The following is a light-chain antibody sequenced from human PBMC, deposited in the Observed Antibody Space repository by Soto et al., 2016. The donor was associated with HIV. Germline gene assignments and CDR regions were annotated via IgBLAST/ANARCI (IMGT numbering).Light chain of an antibody. Sequence: SYVLTQPPSVSVAPGKTARITCGGNNIGSKSVHWYQQKPGQAPLLVVYDDTDRPSGIPERFSGSNSGNTATLTINRVEAGDEADYYCQVWDSSGDHPGVFGGGTKLTVL. V-gene: IGLV3-21*03. CDR1: NIGSKS. CDR2: DDT. CDR3: QVWDSSGDHPGV. J-gene: IGLJ2*01.